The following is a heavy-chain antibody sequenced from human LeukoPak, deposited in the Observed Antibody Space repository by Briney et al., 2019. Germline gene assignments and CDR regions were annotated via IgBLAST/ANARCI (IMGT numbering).Heavy chain of an antibody. V-gene: IGHV3-21*01. CDR2: ISSSSSYI. D-gene: IGHD1-1*01. CDR3: ARAGRAGTTAFDY. CDR1: GFTFSSYS. J-gene: IGHJ4*02. Sequence: GGSLRLSCAASGFTFSSYSMNWVRQAPGKGLEWVSSISSSSSYIYYADSVKGRFTISRDNAKNSLYLQMNSLRAEDTAVYYCARAGRAGTTAFDYWGQGTLVTVSS.